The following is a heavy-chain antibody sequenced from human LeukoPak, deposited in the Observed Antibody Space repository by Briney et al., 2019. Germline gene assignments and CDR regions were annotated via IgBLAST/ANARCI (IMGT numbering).Heavy chain of an antibody. J-gene: IGHJ6*03. D-gene: IGHD3-10*01. CDR1: GGSFSGYY. V-gene: IGHV4-34*01. Sequence: PSETLSLTCAVYGGSFSGYYWSWIRQPPGKGLEWIGEINHSGSTNYNPSPKSRVTTSVDTSKNQFSLKLSSVTAADTAVYYCARAVGSGSFQTYYYYMDVWGKGTTVTISS. CDR2: INHSGST. CDR3: ARAVGSGSFQTYYYYMDV.